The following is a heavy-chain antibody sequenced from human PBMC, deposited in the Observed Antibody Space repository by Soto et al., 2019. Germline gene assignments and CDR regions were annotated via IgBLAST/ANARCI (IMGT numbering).Heavy chain of an antibody. J-gene: IGHJ6*03. D-gene: IGHD6-6*01. CDR2: ISAYNGNT. V-gene: IGHV1-18*01. CDR3: VRATAALQRDYSYRYYQHI. CDR1: GYTFTSYG. Sequence: ASVKVSCKASGYTFTSYGISWVRQAPGQGLEWMGWISAYNGNTNYAQKLQGRVTMTTDTSTSTAYMELSSLRSDDTAVYFCVRATAALQRDYSYRYYQHIWGKGTTVTVSS.